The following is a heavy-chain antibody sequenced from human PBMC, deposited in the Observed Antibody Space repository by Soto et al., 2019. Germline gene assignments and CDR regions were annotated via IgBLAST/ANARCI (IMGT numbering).Heavy chain of an antibody. D-gene: IGHD6-13*01. CDR2: IIPIFGTA. CDR3: AREWXQQLDVASFDYYYGMDV. Sequence: SVKVSCKASGGTFSSYAISWVRQAPGQGLEWMGGIIPIFGTANYAQKFQGRVTITADESTSTAYMELSSLRSEDTAVYYCAREWXQQLDVASFDYYYGMDVWGQGTTVTVSS. V-gene: IGHV1-69*13. CDR1: GGTFSSYA. J-gene: IGHJ6*02.